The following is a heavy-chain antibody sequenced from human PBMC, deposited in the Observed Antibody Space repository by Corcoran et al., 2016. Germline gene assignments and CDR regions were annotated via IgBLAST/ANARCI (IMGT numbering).Heavy chain of an antibody. D-gene: IGHD1-26*01. CDR2: IFSNDEK. CDR1: GFSLSNARMG. J-gene: IGHJ4*02. V-gene: IGHV2-26*01. Sequence: QVTLKESGPVLVKPTETLTLTCTVSGFSLSNARMGVSWIRQPPGKALEWLAHIFSNDEKSYSTSLKSRPTISKDTSKSQVVLTMTNMDPVDTATYYCARIGAGATLFDYWGQGTLVTVSS. CDR3: ARIGAGATLFDY.